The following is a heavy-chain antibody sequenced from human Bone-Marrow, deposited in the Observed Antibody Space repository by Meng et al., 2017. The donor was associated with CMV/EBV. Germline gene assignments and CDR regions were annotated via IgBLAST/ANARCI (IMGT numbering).Heavy chain of an antibody. CDR3: ARHGGALRVGGGFFQH. V-gene: IGHV5-51*01. J-gene: IGHJ1*01. CDR2: IFPTDSDI. CDR1: GYNFPSYW. D-gene: IGHD3-16*01. Sequence: KVSCKGSGYNFPSYWIGWVRQMPGKGLEWMGIIFPTDSDIRYSPSFQGQVTMSADKSTNNAYLQWSTLKASDTATYFCARHGGALRVGGGFFQHWRQGTLVTVSS.